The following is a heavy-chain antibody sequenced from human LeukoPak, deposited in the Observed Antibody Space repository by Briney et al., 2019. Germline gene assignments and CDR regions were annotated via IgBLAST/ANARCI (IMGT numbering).Heavy chain of an antibody. CDR1: GFTFSSYA. Sequence: GGSLRLSCAASGFTFSSYAMSWVRQAPGKGLEWVSAISGSGGSTYYADSVKGRFTISRDNSKNTLYLQMNSLRAEDTAVYYCAKGDIVVVVAATTIDYWGQGTLVTVSS. J-gene: IGHJ4*02. CDR3: AKGDIVVVVAATTIDY. V-gene: IGHV3-23*01. D-gene: IGHD2-15*01. CDR2: ISGSGGST.